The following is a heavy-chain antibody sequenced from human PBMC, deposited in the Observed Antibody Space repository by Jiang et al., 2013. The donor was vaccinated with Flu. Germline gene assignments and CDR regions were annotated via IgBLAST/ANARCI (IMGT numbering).Heavy chain of an antibody. CDR2: TYYRSKWYN. CDR1: GDSVSSNSAA. D-gene: IGHD6-19*01. V-gene: IGHV6-1*01. J-gene: IGHJ5*02. CDR3: ARDLNIAVAGRGGYNWFDP. Sequence: SQTLSLTCAISGDSVSSNSAAWNWIRQSPSRGLEWLGRTYYRSKWYNDYAVSVKSRITINPDTSKNQFSLQLNSVTPEDAAVYYCARDLNIAVAGRGGYNWFDPWGQGTLVTVSS.